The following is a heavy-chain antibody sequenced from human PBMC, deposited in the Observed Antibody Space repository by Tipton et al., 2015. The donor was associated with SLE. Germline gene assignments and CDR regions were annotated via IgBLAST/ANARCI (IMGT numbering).Heavy chain of an antibody. CDR2: VSYSGKT. CDR3: ARAFYYDYWTSNPYKKEPKTYYFDS. V-gene: IGHV4-39*07. J-gene: IGHJ4*02. Sequence: TLSLTCSVSDGFIRPTDWNWAWVRQAPGMGLEWIGAVSYSGKTHLTPSLKSRATISIDTSKSQFSLRLGSVTAADTAVYFCARAFYYDYWTSNPYKKEPKTYYFDSWGQGALVTVSS. CDR1: DGFIRPTDWN. D-gene: IGHD3-3*01.